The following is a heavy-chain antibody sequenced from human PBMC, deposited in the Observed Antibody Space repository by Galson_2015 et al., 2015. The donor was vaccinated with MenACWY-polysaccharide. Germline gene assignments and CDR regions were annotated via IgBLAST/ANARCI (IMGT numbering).Heavy chain of an antibody. CDR1: GFTFSNHW. J-gene: IGHJ4*02. CDR2: IKSDGSNN. V-gene: IGHV3-74*01. Sequence: SLRLSCAASGFTFSNHWMHWVRQAPGEGRVWVSRIKSDGSNNYYADSVKGRFAISRDNSKDTLYLEMNSLRAEDTGVYFCARDRVDAVVIYYHTIFDSWGQGVLVTVSS. CDR3: ARDRVDAVVIYYHTIFDS. D-gene: IGHD5-18*01.